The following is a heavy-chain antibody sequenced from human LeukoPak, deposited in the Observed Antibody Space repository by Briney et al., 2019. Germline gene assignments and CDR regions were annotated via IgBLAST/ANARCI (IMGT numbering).Heavy chain of an antibody. CDR3: ARSFSDYDPFDY. D-gene: IGHD5-12*01. CDR2: INPSGGST. CDR1: GYTFTSYY. V-gene: IGHV1-46*01. J-gene: IGHJ4*02. Sequence: GASVKVSCKASGYTFTSYYMHWVRQAPGQGLEWMGIINPSGGSTSYAQKFQGRVTMTRDTSTSTVYMELSSLRSEDTAVYFCARSFSDYDPFDYWGQGTLVTVSS.